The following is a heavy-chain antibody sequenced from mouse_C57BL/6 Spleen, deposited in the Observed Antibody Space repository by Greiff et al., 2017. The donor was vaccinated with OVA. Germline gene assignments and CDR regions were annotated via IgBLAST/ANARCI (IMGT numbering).Heavy chain of an antibody. D-gene: IGHD4-1*01. CDR3: ARPGKGYYYAMDY. Sequence: QVQLQQPGAELVMPGASVKLSCKASGYTFTSYWMHWVKQRPGQGLEWIGEIDPSDSYTNYNQKFKGKSTLTVDKSSSTAYMQLSSLTSEDSAVYYCARPGKGYYYAMDYWGQETSVTVSS. CDR2: IDPSDSYT. CDR1: GYTFTSYW. J-gene: IGHJ4*01. V-gene: IGHV1-69*01.